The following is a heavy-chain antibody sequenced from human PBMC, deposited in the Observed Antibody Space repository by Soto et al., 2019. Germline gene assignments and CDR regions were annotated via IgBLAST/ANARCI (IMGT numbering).Heavy chain of an antibody. CDR3: AREGSYSAYNFAHGIQLWSFDF. Sequence: ETLSLTCTVSGGSINTFYWSWVRQPAGKGLEWIGRIFSSGSTSFNPSLESRVAMSVDTSKNHFSLNLSSVTAADMAVYYCAREGSYSAYNFAHGIQLWSFDFWGKGALVTVS. CDR1: GGSINTFY. CDR2: IFSSGST. D-gene: IGHD5-12*01. V-gene: IGHV4-4*07. J-gene: IGHJ4*02.